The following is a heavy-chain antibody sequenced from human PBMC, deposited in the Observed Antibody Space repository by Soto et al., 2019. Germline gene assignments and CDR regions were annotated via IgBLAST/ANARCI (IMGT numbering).Heavy chain of an antibody. J-gene: IGHJ4*02. CDR1: GFTFSSYW. D-gene: IGHD3-10*01. V-gene: IGHV3-74*01. CDR3: ARGNYYGSGSHDY. CDR2: INSDGSST. Sequence: GGSLRLSCAASGFTFSSYWMHWVRQAPGKGLVWVSRINSDGSSTSYADSVKGRFTISRDNSKNTLYLQMNSLRAEDTAVYYCARGNYYGSGSHDYWGQGTLVTVSS.